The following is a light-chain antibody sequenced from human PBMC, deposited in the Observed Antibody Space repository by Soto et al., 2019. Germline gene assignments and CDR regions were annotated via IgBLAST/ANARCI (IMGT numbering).Light chain of an antibody. Sequence: DIQMTQSPSSLSASVGDTVTITCRASQDIRSGLGWFQQRPGKGPKRLIYSASTLQSGVPPRFSGSGSGTEFTLTIISLQPEDLGRYYCLQHDSQPYTCGQGTNLEI. CDR1: QDIRSG. J-gene: IGKJ2*01. V-gene: IGKV1-17*01. CDR3: LQHDSQPYT. CDR2: SAS.